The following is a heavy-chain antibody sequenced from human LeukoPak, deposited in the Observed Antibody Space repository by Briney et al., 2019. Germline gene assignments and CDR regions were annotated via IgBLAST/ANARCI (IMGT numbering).Heavy chain of an antibody. J-gene: IGHJ4*02. CDR1: GFTFSDYA. Sequence: GGSLRLSCAASGFTFSDYAMHWVRQAPGKGLEYVATINNNGGTTYYANSVKGRFTISRDNSENTLYLQVSSLRAEDMAVYYCVGGYCRSTKCSASYWGQGTLVTVSS. V-gene: IGHV3-64*01. CDR3: VGGYCRSTKCSASY. CDR2: INNNGGTT. D-gene: IGHD2-2*01.